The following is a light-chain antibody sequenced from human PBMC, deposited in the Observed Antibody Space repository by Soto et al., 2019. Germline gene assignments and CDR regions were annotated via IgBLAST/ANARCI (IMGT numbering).Light chain of an antibody. V-gene: IGLV2-14*01. CDR1: SSDVCGYNF. Sequence: QSALTQPASVSGSPGQSITISCTGTSSDVCGYNFVSWYQQHPGKAPKLMIYEVTNRPSGVSSRFSGSKSGNTASLTISGLQTEDEADYFCSSYTRQNTRVFGGGTKVTVL. J-gene: IGLJ3*02. CDR2: EVT. CDR3: SSYTRQNTRV.